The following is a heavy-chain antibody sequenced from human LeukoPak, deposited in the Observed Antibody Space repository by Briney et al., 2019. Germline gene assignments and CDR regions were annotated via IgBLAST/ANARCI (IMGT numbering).Heavy chain of an antibody. CDR3: ARERHAYYYDSSGPPTNDAFDI. CDR1: GGSISSGDYY. D-gene: IGHD3-22*01. V-gene: IGHV4-30-4*01. CDR2: IYYSGST. J-gene: IGHJ3*02. Sequence: SETLSLTCTVSGGSISSGDYYWSWIRQPPGKGLEWIGYIYYSGSTYYNPSLKSRVTISVDTSKNQFSLKLSSVTAADTAVHYCARERHAYYYDSSGPPTNDAFDIWGQGTMVTVSS.